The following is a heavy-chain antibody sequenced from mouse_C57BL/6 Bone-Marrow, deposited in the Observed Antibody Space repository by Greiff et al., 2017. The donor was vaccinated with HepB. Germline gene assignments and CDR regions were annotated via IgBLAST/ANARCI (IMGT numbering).Heavy chain of an antibody. Sequence: EVQGVESGGDLVKPGGSLKLSCAASGFTFSSYGMSWVRQTPDKRLEWVATISSGGSYTYYPDSVKGRFTISRDNAKNTLYLQMSSLKSEDTAMYYCARQGVKRGYYAMDYWGQGTSVTVSS. V-gene: IGHV5-6*01. J-gene: IGHJ4*01. D-gene: IGHD2-2*01. CDR1: GFTFSSYG. CDR2: ISSGGSYT. CDR3: ARQGVKRGYYAMDY.